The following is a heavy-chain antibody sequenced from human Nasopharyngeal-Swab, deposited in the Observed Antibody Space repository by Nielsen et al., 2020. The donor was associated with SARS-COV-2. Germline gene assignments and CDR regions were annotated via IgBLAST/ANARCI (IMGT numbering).Heavy chain of an antibody. CDR3: PNRVTSTWEGDWVDT. D-gene: IGHD1-26*01. CDR1: GFSLTTTAVS. J-gene: IGHJ5*02. Sequence: SAPALVTPTQTLTLTCTSSGFSLTTTAVSVGWIRQPPVKALECLAPIYCDDDKRYRPSLKTRLTITKDTSKNQVVLTMTNMDPKDTGTYYCPNRVTSTWEGDWVDTWGQGTLVTVSS. CDR2: IYCDDDK. V-gene: IGHV2-5*02.